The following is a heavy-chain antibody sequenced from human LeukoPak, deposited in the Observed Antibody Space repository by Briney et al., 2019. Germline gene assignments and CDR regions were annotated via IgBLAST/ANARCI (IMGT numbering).Heavy chain of an antibody. Sequence: SETLSLTCTVSGGSISSGGYYWSWIRQHPGKGLEWIGYIYYSGSTYYNPSLKSRVTISVDTSKNQFSLKLSSVTAADTAVYYCARGLDCSGGSCYVFDPWGQGTLVTVSS. CDR3: ARGLDCSGGSCYVFDP. CDR1: GGSISSGGYY. V-gene: IGHV4-31*03. CDR2: IYYSGST. J-gene: IGHJ5*02. D-gene: IGHD2-15*01.